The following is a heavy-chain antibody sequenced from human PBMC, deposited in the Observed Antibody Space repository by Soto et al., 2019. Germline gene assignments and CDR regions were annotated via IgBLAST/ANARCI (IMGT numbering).Heavy chain of an antibody. CDR3: AKTAGDSVYYPVDH. Sequence: EVQLLESGGDLVQPGGSLRLSCAASGFTFSSYAMNWVRQAPGKGLEWVSIISGGDIKTYYADSVNGRFTISRDNSKNTLHLQMDSLRAEDTAVYYCAKTAGDSVYYPVDHWGQGTLVTVSS. CDR1: GFTFSSYA. D-gene: IGHD3-22*01. V-gene: IGHV3-23*01. CDR2: ISGGDIKT. J-gene: IGHJ4*02.